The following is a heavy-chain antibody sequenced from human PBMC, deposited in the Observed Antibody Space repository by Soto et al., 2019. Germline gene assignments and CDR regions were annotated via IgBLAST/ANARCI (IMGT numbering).Heavy chain of an antibody. D-gene: IGHD5-18*01. J-gene: IGHJ6*02. CDR1: GFTFSSYA. Sequence: QVQLVESGGGVVQPGRSLRLSCAASGFTFSSYAMQWVRQAPGKGLEWVAVISYDGSNKYYADSVKGRFTISRDNSKNTLYLQMNSLRAEDTAVYYCATIQLWSPGGIDVWGQGTTVTVSS. V-gene: IGHV3-30-3*01. CDR2: ISYDGSNK. CDR3: ATIQLWSPGGIDV.